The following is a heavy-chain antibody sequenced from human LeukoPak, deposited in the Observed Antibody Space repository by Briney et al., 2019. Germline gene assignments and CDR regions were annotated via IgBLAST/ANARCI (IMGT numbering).Heavy chain of an antibody. J-gene: IGHJ4*02. CDR2: ISSSSNYI. V-gene: IGHV3-21*01. Sequence: PGGSLRLFCAASGFSFSSNSMNCVRQAPGKGLEWGSSISSSSNYIYYADSVKGRFTMSRDNAKNSLYLQMNSLRAEDTAVYYCARDYPYSGYDYGPFDYWGQGTLVTVSS. CDR3: ARDYPYSGYDYGPFDY. CDR1: GFSFSSNS. D-gene: IGHD5-12*01.